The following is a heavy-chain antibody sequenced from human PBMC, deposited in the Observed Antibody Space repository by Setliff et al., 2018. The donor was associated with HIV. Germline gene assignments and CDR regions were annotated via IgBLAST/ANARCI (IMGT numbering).Heavy chain of an antibody. CDR3: ARMEYDVRGRAPNWFDP. J-gene: IGHJ5*02. Sequence: GASVKVSCKASGYSFTTYDINWARQAPGQGLEWMGWVDPNTGNAGYEQKFQGRVTMTRDTSISTAYMERSSLTSEDTAVYYCARMEYDVRGRAPNWFDPWGPGTLVTVSS. CDR2: VDPNTGNA. CDR1: GYSFTTYD. D-gene: IGHD2-8*01. V-gene: IGHV1-8*01.